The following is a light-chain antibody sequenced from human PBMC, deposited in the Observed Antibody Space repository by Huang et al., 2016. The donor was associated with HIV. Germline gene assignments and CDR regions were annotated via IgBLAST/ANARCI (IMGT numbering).Light chain of an antibody. CDR3: QQYGSSSWT. V-gene: IGKV3-20*01. J-gene: IGKJ1*01. CDR2: GAS. Sequence: EIVLTQSPGTLSLSPGERATLSCRASQSVSSSYLAWYQQKPGQAPRRLIYGASSRATGIPDRVSGSGSGTDFTLTISRLEPEDFAGYYCQQYGSSSWTFGQGTKVEIK. CDR1: QSVSSSY.